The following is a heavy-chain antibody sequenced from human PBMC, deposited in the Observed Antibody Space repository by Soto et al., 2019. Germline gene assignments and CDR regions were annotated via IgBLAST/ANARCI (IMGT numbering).Heavy chain of an antibody. J-gene: IGHJ4*02. D-gene: IGHD1-7*01. Sequence: GVFLRLCYAASGCTFSNHWMSWVLQDKGKGLEWVANIKQDGSEKYYVDSVKGRFTISRDNAKNSLYLQMNSLRAEDTAVYYCARDARNWNYVVNFDYWGQGTLVTVSS. CDR2: IKQDGSEK. V-gene: IGHV3-7*04. CDR1: GCTFSNHW. CDR3: ARDARNWNYVVNFDY.